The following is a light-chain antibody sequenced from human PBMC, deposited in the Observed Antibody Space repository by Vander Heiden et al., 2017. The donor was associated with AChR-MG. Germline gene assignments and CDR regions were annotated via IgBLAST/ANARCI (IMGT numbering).Light chain of an antibody. CDR1: SSNIGGNY. V-gene: IGLV1-47*01. CDR3: AAWDDSLSGVV. Sequence: QSVLTQPPSASGPPGQRVTISGSGSSSNIGGNYVYWYQQRPGTAPKVLIYRNNQRPSGVPDRISGSKSGTSASLAINGLRSEDEAEYYCAAWDDSLSGVVFGGGTKLTVL. J-gene: IGLJ2*01. CDR2: RNN.